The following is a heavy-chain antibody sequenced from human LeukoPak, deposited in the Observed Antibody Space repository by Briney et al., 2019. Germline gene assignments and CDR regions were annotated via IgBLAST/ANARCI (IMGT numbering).Heavy chain of an antibody. CDR2: IIPILGIA. J-gene: IGHJ3*02. V-gene: IGHV1-69*02. D-gene: IGHD1-14*01. CDR3: ARALGPDNDAFDI. CDR1: GGTFISYT. Sequence: SVKVSCNASGGTFISYTISWVRQAPGQGLEWMGRIIPILGIANYAQKFQGRVTITADKSTSTAYMELSSLRSEDTAVYYCARALGPDNDAFDIWGQGTMVTVSS.